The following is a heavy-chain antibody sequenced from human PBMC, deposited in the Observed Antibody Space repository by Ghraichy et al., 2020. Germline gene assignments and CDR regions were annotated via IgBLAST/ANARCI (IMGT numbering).Heavy chain of an antibody. CDR3: ARTFSRLYYFASGGFYEEADY. J-gene: IGHJ4*02. V-gene: IGHV3-30*04. D-gene: IGHD3-10*01. CDR2: LSYDGSNR. Sequence: GGSLRLSCAASGFTFSTYPMHWVRQAPGKGLEWVAVLSYDGSNRYYADSVKGRFTISRDNSKSTLFLQMSSLRAEDTAVYFCARTFSRLYYFASGGFYEEADYWGQGTLVTVSS. CDR1: GFTFSTYP.